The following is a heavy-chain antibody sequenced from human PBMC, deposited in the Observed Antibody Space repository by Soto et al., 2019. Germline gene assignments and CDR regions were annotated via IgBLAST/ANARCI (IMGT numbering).Heavy chain of an antibody. CDR2: IIPIFGTA. V-gene: IGHV1-69*13. CDR1: GGTFSSYA. CDR3: ARDNSAGVVAARPLSGDYGMDV. D-gene: IGHD2-15*01. Sequence: SVKVSCKASGGTFSSYAISWVRQAPGQGLEWMGGIIPIFGTANYAQKFQGRVTITADESTSTAYMELSSLRSEDTAVYYCARDNSAGVVAARPLSGDYGMDVWGQGTTFTVSS. J-gene: IGHJ6*02.